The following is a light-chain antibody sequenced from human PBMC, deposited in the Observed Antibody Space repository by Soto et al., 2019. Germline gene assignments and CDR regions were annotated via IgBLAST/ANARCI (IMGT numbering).Light chain of an antibody. CDR2: AAS. V-gene: IGKV1-6*01. CDR1: QGIRND. Sequence: AIQLTPSPSSLSASVGDRVTITCRASQGIRNDLGWYQQKPGKAPKLLIYAASSLQSGVPSRFSGSASGTDFTLTISSLQPEDFATYYCLQDYSYPWTFGQGTKVDIK. CDR3: LQDYSYPWT. J-gene: IGKJ1*01.